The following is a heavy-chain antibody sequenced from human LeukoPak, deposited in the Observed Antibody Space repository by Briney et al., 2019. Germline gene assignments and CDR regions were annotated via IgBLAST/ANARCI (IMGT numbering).Heavy chain of an antibody. D-gene: IGHD1-26*01. Sequence: AAVKVSFKSAGFSFTIYGFSWVREAPGQGLEWMGWISAYNGKTNYAQKFQGRVTMTTDTCTTTVYMDLRSLRSADTAVYFCARGGALTSFDSWGQGTLITVSS. V-gene: IGHV1-18*01. CDR1: GFSFTIYG. CDR2: ISAYNGKT. CDR3: ARGGALTSFDS. J-gene: IGHJ4*02.